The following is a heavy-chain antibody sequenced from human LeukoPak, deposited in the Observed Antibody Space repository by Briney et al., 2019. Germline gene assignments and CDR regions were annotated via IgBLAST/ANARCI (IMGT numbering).Heavy chain of an antibody. J-gene: IGHJ4*02. V-gene: IGHV3-73*01. D-gene: IGHD3-22*01. CDR1: GFTFSGSA. CDR3: TSHYYYDSSGYQSSNFDY. CDR2: IRSKANSYAT. Sequence: GGSLRLSCAAPGFTFSGSAMHWVRQASGKGLEWVGRIRSKANSYATAYAASVKGRFTISRDDSKNTAFLQMNSLKTEDTAVYYCTSHYYYDSSGYQSSNFDYWGQGTLVTVSS.